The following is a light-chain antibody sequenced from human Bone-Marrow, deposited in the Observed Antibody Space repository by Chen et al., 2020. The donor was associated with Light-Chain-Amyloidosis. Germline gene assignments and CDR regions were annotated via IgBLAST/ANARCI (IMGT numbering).Light chain of an antibody. V-gene: IGKV1-39*01. J-gene: IGKJ1*01. CDR2: FAS. CDR3: QQRYSAWT. Sequence: IRMTQSPSPRSASLGDRVNIPCRASEDIRVYLNWYQQKPGKAPKLLIYFASNLEAWVPSRFSGSGSGTDFPLTISSLQPEDSATYYCQQRYSAWTFGQGTKVDI. CDR1: EDIRVY.